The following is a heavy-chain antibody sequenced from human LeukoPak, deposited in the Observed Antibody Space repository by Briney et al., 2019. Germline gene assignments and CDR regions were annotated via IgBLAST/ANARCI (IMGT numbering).Heavy chain of an antibody. Sequence: SETLSLTCTVSDDSITMYYWTWIRQPPGKGLEWIGSIYYSGSTKYNPSLKGRVTFSVDTSKNQFSLKLNSVTAADTAVYYCATGGYSGYDSPIIFDYWGQGTLVTVSS. CDR3: ATGGYSGYDSPIIFDY. CDR1: DDSITMYY. J-gene: IGHJ4*02. CDR2: IYYSGST. D-gene: IGHD5-12*01. V-gene: IGHV4-59*03.